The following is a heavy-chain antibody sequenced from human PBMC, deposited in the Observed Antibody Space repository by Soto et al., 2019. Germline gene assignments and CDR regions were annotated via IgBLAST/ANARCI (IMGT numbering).Heavy chain of an antibody. V-gene: IGHV1-18*01. CDR1: GYTFTSFG. J-gene: IGHJ3*02. D-gene: IGHD2-15*01. CDR2: ISAYNGNT. Sequence: QVQLVQSGAEVKKPGASVKVSCKASGYTFTSFGISWVRQAPGQGLEWMGWISAYNGNTNYAENLQGRVTMTTDTSTSTGYMALRRLRSDDTAVYYCARDHRGGTEAFDIWGPGTMVTVSS. CDR3: ARDHRGGTEAFDI.